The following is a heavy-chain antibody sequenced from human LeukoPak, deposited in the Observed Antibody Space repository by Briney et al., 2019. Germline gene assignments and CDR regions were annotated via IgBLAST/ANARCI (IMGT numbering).Heavy chain of an antibody. CDR2: ISASGATT. V-gene: IGHV3-23*01. CDR3: ATSGNYYLKY. Sequence: GGSLRLSCAASGFTFTSYAMNWVRQAPGKGLEWVSVISASGATTDYADSVKGRFTISRDNAKNALSLQMNSLRDEDTAVYYCATSGNYYLKYWGQGTLVTVSS. D-gene: IGHD1-26*01. J-gene: IGHJ4*02. CDR1: GFTFTSYA.